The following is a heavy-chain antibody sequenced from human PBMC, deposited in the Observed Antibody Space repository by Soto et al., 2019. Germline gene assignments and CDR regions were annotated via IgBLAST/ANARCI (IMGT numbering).Heavy chain of an antibody. CDR2: TYYRSKWYN. J-gene: IGHJ6*02. V-gene: IGHV6-1*01. D-gene: IGHD3-10*01. CDR1: GDSVSSNSAA. Sequence: SQTLSLTCAISGDSVSSNSAAWNWIRQSPSRGLEWLGRTYYRSKWYNDYAVSVKSRITINPDTSKNQFSLQLNSVTPEGTAVYYCARVIDYYGSGSLSPYYYYCMDVCRQGPSVTVS. CDR3: ARVIDYYGSGSLSPYYYYCMDV.